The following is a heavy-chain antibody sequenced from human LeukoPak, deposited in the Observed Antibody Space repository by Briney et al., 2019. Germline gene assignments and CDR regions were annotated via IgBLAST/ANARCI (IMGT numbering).Heavy chain of an antibody. J-gene: IGHJ4*02. CDR2: IKSKTDGGPT. CDR1: GFTFSNAW. Sequence: GGSLRLSCAASGFTFSNAWMSWVRQAPGKGLEWVGRIKSKTDGGPTDYAAPVKGRFTISRDDSKNTLYLQMNSLKTEDTAVYYCTTVAVAATGYWGQGTLVTVSS. D-gene: IGHD6-19*01. V-gene: IGHV3-15*01. CDR3: TTVAVAATGY.